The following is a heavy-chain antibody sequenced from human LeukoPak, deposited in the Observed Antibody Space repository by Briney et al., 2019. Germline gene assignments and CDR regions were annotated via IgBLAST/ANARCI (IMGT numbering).Heavy chain of an antibody. CDR3: ARDFMYSISCAGC. D-gene: IGHD6-13*01. Sequence: GGSLRLSCAASGFTFSSHDMHWVRQAPGKGLEWVAIISYDGGKKDYADSVKGRFTISRDNSKNSLYLQMNSLRVEDTAVYYCARDFMYSISCAGCWGQGTLVTVSS. V-gene: IGHV3-33*05. CDR1: GFTFSSHD. J-gene: IGHJ4*02. CDR2: ISYDGGKK.